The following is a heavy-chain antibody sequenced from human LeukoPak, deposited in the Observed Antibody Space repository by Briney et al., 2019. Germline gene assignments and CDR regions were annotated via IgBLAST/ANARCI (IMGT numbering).Heavy chain of an antibody. CDR1: GFTFSSYG. D-gene: IGHD1-20*01. J-gene: IGHJ5*02. Sequence: PGGSLRLSCAASGFTFSSYGMHWVRQAPGKGLEWVAVISYDGSNKYYADSVKGRFTISRDNSKNTLFLQMNSLRAEDTAVYYCAKDNWNDNWFDPWGQGTLVTVSS. CDR2: ISYDGSNK. CDR3: AKDNWNDNWFDP. V-gene: IGHV3-30*18.